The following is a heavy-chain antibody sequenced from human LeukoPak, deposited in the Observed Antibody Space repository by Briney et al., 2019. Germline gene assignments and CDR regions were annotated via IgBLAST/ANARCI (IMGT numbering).Heavy chain of an antibody. CDR2: IYPGDSDT. V-gene: IGHV5-51*01. CDR1: GYSFTSYW. J-gene: IGHJ5*02. CDR3: ARHWRTGSSSVESNWFDP. D-gene: IGHD6-6*01. Sequence: GESLKISCKGSGYSFTSYWIGWVRQMPGEGLEWMGIIYPGDSDTRYSPSFQGQVTISADKSISTAYLQWSSLKASDTAMYYCARHWRTGSSSVESNWFDPWGQGTLVTVSS.